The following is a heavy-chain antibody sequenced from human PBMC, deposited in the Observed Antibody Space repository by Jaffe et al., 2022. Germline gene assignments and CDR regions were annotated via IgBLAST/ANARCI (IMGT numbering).Heavy chain of an antibody. D-gene: IGHD2-15*01. CDR1: GFTFSSYA. CDR2: ISGSGGST. V-gene: IGHV3-23*01. CDR3: AKDVGYCSGGSCYPIGWFDP. J-gene: IGHJ5*02. Sequence: EVQLLESGGGLVQPGGSLRLSCAASGFTFSSYAMSWVRQAPGKGLEWVSAISGSGGSTYYADSVKGRFTISRDNSKNTLYLQMNSLRAEDTAVYYCAKDVGYCSGGSCYPIGWFDPWGQGTLVTVSS.